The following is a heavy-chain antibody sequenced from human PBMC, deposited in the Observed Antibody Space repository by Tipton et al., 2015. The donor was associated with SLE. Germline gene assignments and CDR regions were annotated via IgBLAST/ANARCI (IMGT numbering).Heavy chain of an antibody. CDR2: IYNSERN. CDR3: ARPERVLRHDSFDV. J-gene: IGHJ3*01. CDR1: GGSISRSIFF. V-gene: IGHV4-39*01. Sequence: LRISCTVSGGSISRSIFFWGWIRQPPGKGLEWIGSIYNSERNYSNPSLNRLTISVDATKNQFSLKLSSVTAADTAVYYCARPERVLRHDSFDVWGQGTLVTVSS. D-gene: IGHD3-10*01.